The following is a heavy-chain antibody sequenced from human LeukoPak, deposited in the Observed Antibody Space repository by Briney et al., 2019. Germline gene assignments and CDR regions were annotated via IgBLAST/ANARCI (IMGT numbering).Heavy chain of an antibody. V-gene: IGHV4-59*08. Sequence: SETLSLTCTVSGGSISDNYWSWIRQPPGKGLEWIGYAYHSGHTNYNSSLKSRVTMSLDTSKSQFSLRLSSVTAADTAVYFCARHPFSTPFDYWGPGTLVTVSS. CDR3: ARHPFSTPFDY. CDR1: GGSISDNY. D-gene: IGHD2/OR15-2a*01. J-gene: IGHJ4*02. CDR2: AYHSGHT.